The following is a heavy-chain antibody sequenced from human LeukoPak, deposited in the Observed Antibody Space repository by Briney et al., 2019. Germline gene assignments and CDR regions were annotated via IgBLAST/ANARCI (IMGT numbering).Heavy chain of an antibody. V-gene: IGHV3-66*01. CDR2: LYSGGNT. J-gene: IGHJ4*02. Sequence: GGSLRLSCAVSGFTVSSSHMSWVRQAPGKGLEWVSVLYSGGNTFYEDSVKGRYTISRDNSKNTLYLQMNSLRAEDTAVYYCATQNWGSRAFDYWGQGTLVTVSS. CDR1: GFTVSSSH. CDR3: ATQNWGSRAFDY. D-gene: IGHD7-27*01.